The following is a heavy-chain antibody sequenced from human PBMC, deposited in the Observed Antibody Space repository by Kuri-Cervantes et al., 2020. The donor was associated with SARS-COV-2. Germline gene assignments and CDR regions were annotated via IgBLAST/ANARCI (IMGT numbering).Heavy chain of an antibody. D-gene: IGHD1-1*01. V-gene: IGHV3-74*01. CDR1: GFTFRNNW. CDR2: INPDGSYT. J-gene: IGHJ4*02. CDR3: VRDGDHWNFDY. Sequence: ETLSLTCVASGFTFRNNWMHWVRQAPGKGLVWVSRINPDGSYTNNADSVKGRFTLSRDNAKNMLFLQMNSLRAEDTAVYYCVRDGDHWNFDYWGQGTLVTVSS.